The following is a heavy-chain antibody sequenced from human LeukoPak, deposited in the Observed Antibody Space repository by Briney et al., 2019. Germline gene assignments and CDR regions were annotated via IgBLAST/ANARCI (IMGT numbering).Heavy chain of an antibody. Sequence: SQTLSLTCTVSGGSISSGTYYWSWIRQHPWKGLEWIGYMYYSGSANYNPSLKSRVTISVDTSKNQFSLKLSSVTAADTAVYYCARSYGSGNYFDYWGQGTLVTVSS. CDR3: ARSYGSGNYFDY. CDR1: GGSISSGTYY. CDR2: MYYSGSA. V-gene: IGHV4-31*03. D-gene: IGHD3-10*01. J-gene: IGHJ4*02.